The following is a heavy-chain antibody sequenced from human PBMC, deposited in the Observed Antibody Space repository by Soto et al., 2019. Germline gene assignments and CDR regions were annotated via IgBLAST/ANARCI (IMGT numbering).Heavy chain of an antibody. CDR3: ARGVAAAATDWFDP. V-gene: IGHV1-69*02. CDR2: IIPILGIA. J-gene: IGHJ5*02. D-gene: IGHD6-13*01. CDR1: GGTFSSYT. Sequence: QVQLVQSGAEVKKPGSSVKVSCKASGGTFSSYTISWVRQAPGQGLEWMGRIIPILGIANYAQKFQGRVTITADKSTSTAYMEVSSLRSEDTAVYYCARGVAAAATDWFDPWGQGTLVTVSS.